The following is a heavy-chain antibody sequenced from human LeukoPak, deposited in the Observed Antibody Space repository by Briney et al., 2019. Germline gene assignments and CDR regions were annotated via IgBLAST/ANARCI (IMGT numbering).Heavy chain of an antibody. J-gene: IGHJ4*02. CDR1: GFTFSSYA. Sequence: GSLRLSCAASGFTFSSYAMSWVRQAPGKGLEWVSAISGSGGSTYYADSVKGRFTISRDNSKNTLYLQMNSLRAEDTAVYYCAKDRTRPYCSSTSCYGGGDYWGQGTLVTVSS. V-gene: IGHV3-23*01. CDR3: AKDRTRPYCSSTSCYGGGDY. CDR2: ISGSGGST. D-gene: IGHD2-2*01.